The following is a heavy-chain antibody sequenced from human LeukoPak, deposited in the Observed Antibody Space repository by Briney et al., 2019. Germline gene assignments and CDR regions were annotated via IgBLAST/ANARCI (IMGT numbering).Heavy chain of an antibody. D-gene: IGHD1-1*01. CDR1: ASTFSDYY. J-gene: IGHJ4*02. Sequence: ASVKVSCKASASTFSDYYLHWVRQAPGQGLEWMGSINPKSGATTYAQKFQGRVTMTRDTSIITAYLELSRLTSDDTAVYYCQQLTRGYWGQGTLVTVSS. CDR3: QQLTRGY. CDR2: INPKSGAT. V-gene: IGHV1-2*02.